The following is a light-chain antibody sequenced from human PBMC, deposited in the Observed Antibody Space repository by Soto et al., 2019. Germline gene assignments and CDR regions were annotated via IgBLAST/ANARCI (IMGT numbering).Light chain of an antibody. CDR3: QKYNSAPLT. J-gene: IGKJ5*01. CDR1: PGIINY. CDR2: AAS. V-gene: IGKV1-27*01. Sequence: DIQMTQSPSSLSASVGDRVTITCRASPGIINYLAWYQQKPGKVPKLLIYAASTLQSGVPSRFSGSGSGTEFTLTISSLQPEDVATYYGQKYNSAPLTVGQGTRLE.